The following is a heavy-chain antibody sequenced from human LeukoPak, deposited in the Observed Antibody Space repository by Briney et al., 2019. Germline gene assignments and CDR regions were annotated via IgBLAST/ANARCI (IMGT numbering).Heavy chain of an antibody. CDR2: MNPNSGNT. D-gene: IGHD6-13*01. CDR1: GYTFTSYD. Sequence: ASVKVSCKASGYTFTSYDINWVRQATGQGLERMGWMNPNSGNTGYAQKFQGRVTMTRNTSISTAYMELSSLRSEDTAVYYCARATHSSSWYGVVDWGQGTLVTVSS. V-gene: IGHV1-8*01. J-gene: IGHJ4*02. CDR3: ARATHSSSWYGVVD.